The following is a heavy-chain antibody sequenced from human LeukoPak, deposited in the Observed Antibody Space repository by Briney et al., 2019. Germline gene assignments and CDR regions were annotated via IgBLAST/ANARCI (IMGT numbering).Heavy chain of an antibody. Sequence: GGSLRLSCAASGFTFSTYGLQWVRQAPGKGLEYVSAISSNGGSTYYANSVKGRFTISRDNSKNTLYLQMGSLRAEGMAVYYCARQGYCSSTSCSNDYWGQGTLVTVSS. V-gene: IGHV3-64*01. J-gene: IGHJ4*02. CDR1: GFTFSTYG. CDR3: ARQGYCSSTSCSNDY. D-gene: IGHD2-2*01. CDR2: ISSNGGST.